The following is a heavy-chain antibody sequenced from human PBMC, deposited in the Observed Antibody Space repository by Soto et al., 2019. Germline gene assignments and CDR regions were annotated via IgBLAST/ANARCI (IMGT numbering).Heavy chain of an antibody. CDR2: IYYSGST. J-gene: IGHJ6*02. D-gene: IGHD1-1*01. Sequence: LSLTCTVSGGSISSADYYWSWIRQPPGKGLEWIGYIYYSGSTYYNPSLKSRVTISVDTSKNQFSLKLSSVTAADTAVYYCAREGRLLYYYGMDVWGQGTTVTVSS. V-gene: IGHV4-30-4*01. CDR1: GGSISSADYY. CDR3: AREGRLLYYYGMDV.